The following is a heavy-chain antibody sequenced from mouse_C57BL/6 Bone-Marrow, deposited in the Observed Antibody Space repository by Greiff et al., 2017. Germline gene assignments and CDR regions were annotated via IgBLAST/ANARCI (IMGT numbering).Heavy chain of an antibody. V-gene: IGHV1-72*01. D-gene: IGHD2-2*01. J-gene: IGHJ3*01. CDR3: ARSKGYDVGAWFAY. Sequence: VQLQQPGAELVKPGASVKLSCKASGYTFTSYWMHWVKQRPGRGLEWIGRIDPNSGGTKYNEKFKSKATLTVDKPSSTAYMQLSSLTSEDSAVYYCARSKGYDVGAWFAYWGQGTLVTVSA. CDR1: GYTFTSYW. CDR2: IDPNSGGT.